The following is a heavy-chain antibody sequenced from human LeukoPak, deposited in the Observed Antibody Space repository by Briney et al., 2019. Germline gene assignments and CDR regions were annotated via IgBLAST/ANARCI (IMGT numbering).Heavy chain of an antibody. CDR2: TYYRSHWVY. D-gene: IGHD1-1*01. J-gene: IGHJ4*02. CDR3: ARESVAERFDC. CDR1: GASVSSNNAA. V-gene: IGHV6-1*01. Sequence: SQTLSLTCAISGASVSSNNAAWNWIRQSPSRGLEWPRSTYYRSHWVYDYAGSVKGRITVNPDTSKNQFSLQLKSVIPEDTAVYYCARESVAERFDCWSQGSLVTVSS.